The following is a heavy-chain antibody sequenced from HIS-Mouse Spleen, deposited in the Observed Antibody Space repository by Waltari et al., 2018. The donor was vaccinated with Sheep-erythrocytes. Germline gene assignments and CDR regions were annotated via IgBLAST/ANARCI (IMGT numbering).Heavy chain of an antibody. CDR3: ARDRSNYFDY. D-gene: IGHD3-10*01. V-gene: IGHV3-21*01. CDR2: ISSGSSYI. Sequence: EVPLVESGGGLVKPGVSLRLAGAAAGFTVSRNCLNWLRWAPGKGLEWVSSISSGSSYIYYTDSGKGRFTISRDNAKNSLYLQMNSLRAEDTAVYYCARDRSNYFDYWGQGTLVTVSS. CDR1: GFTVSRNC. J-gene: IGHJ4*02.